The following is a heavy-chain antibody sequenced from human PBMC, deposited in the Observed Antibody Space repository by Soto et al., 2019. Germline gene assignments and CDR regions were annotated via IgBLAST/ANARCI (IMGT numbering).Heavy chain of an antibody. CDR2: FYHTGST. J-gene: IGHJ5*02. D-gene: IGHD3-22*01. CDR3: AAGSYFDRNGLHWTHH. Sequence: QVLLQESGPGLLKPSGTLSLTCAVSGAPIRISDWWSWVRQPPGKGLEWIGEFYHTGSTTSNPSLKGRLTISVDTSTNQLSLQLRSVAAADTAMYFCAAGSYFDRNGLHWTHHWGQGTLVTVSS. V-gene: IGHV4-4*02. CDR1: GAPIRISDW.